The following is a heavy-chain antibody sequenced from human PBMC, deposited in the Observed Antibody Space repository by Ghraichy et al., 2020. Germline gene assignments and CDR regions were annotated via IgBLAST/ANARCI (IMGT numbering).Heavy chain of an antibody. V-gene: IGHV3-43*01. Sequence: LSLTCAASGFTFRRYTMHWVRQAPGKGLEWVSLIQGDGSRTYYADSVRGRFTVSRDNSRNSVFLQMNSLGTEDTAFYYCVKEHDSGWPNFDSWGQGTLVSVSS. D-gene: IGHD6-19*01. CDR1: GFTFRRYT. CDR3: VKEHDSGWPNFDS. CDR2: IQGDGSRT. J-gene: IGHJ4*02.